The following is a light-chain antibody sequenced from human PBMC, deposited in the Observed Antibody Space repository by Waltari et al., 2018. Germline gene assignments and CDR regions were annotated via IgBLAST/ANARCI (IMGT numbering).Light chain of an antibody. J-gene: IGKJ3*01. CDR3: QTYNHAPLT. V-gene: IGKV1-27*01. Sequence: DIQMTQSPSSLSVSVGDRVTITCRASQDIRDFLAWYQQKPGGFPRLLIYGASTLQSGVPSRFSGSGSGTDFTLTIRSLQPDDVATYYCQTYNHAPLTFGPGTKVEVK. CDR1: QDIRDF. CDR2: GAS.